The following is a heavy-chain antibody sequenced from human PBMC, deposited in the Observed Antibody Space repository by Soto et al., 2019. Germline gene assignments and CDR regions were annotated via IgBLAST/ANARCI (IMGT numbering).Heavy chain of an antibody. J-gene: IGHJ4*02. V-gene: IGHV4-38-2*02. CDR2: IYHSGST. CDR3: ARELGYCSGGSCYEVGNY. Sequence: SETLSLTCAVSGYSISSGYYWGWIRQPPGNGLEWSGSIYHSGSTSYNPSPKGRVTISVDRSKNQFSLKLSSVTAADTAVYYCARELGYCSGGSCYEVGNYWGQGTLVTVS. D-gene: IGHD2-15*01. CDR1: GYSISSGYY.